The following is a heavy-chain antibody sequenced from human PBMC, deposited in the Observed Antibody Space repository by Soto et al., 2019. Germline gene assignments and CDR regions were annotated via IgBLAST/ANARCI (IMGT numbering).Heavy chain of an antibody. CDR2: ISSSGSTI. V-gene: IGHV3-11*01. Sequence: QVQLVESGGGLVKPGGSLRLSCAASGFTFSDYYMSWIRQAPGKGLEWVSYISSSGSTIYYADSVKGRLTISRDNAKNSLYLQMNSLRAEDTAVYYCAREMGERYDNWSGYSTYFYYGMDVWGQGTTVTVSS. J-gene: IGHJ6*02. CDR3: AREMGERYDNWSGYSTYFYYGMDV. CDR1: GFTFSDYY. D-gene: IGHD3-3*01.